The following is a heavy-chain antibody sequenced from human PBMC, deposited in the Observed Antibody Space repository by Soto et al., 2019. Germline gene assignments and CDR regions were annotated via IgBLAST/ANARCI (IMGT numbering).Heavy chain of an antibody. J-gene: IGHJ5*02. CDR2: IYYSGST. Sequence: QVQLQESGPGLVKPSQTLSLTCTVSGGSISSGDYYWSWIRQPPGKGLEWIGYIYYSGSTYYNPSLKSRVTISVDTSKNQFSLKLSSVTAADTAVYYCAREEYYDFWSGRVTTDFNWFDPWGQGTLVTVSS. D-gene: IGHD3-3*01. CDR3: AREEYYDFWSGRVTTDFNWFDP. V-gene: IGHV4-30-4*01. CDR1: GGSISSGDYY.